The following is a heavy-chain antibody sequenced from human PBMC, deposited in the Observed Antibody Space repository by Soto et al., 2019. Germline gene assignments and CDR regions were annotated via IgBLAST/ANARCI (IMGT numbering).Heavy chain of an antibody. V-gene: IGHV2-5*01. CDR3: AHVLSSSWQGDLFDP. CDR2: IYWNDDK. D-gene: IGHD6-13*01. Sequence: QITLKESGPTLVKPTQTLTLTCTFSGFSLSTSGVGVGWIRQPPGKALEWLALIYWNDDKRYSPSLKSRLTITKDTSKNQVVLTMTNMDPVDTATYYCAHVLSSSWQGDLFDPWGQGTLVTVSS. J-gene: IGHJ5*02. CDR1: GFSLSTSGVG.